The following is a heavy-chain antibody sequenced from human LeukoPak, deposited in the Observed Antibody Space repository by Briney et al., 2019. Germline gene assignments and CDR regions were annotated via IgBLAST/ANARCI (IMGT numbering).Heavy chain of an antibody. Sequence: SETLSLTCAVYGGSFSGYYWSWIRQPPGKGLEWSGEINHSGSTNYNPSLKIRVTISVDTSKNQFSLKLSSVPAADTAVYYCARGVSSRGYSYGLLGWFDPWGQGTLVTVSS. D-gene: IGHD5-18*01. CDR3: ARGVSSRGYSYGLLGWFDP. CDR1: GGSFSGYY. J-gene: IGHJ5*02. V-gene: IGHV4-34*01. CDR2: INHSGST.